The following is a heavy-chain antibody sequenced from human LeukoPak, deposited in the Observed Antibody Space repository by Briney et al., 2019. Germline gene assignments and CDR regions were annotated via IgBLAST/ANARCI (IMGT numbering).Heavy chain of an antibody. CDR3: AKDSQDIVVVPSPGHMDV. D-gene: IGHD2-2*01. J-gene: IGHJ6*03. CDR1: GFSFERHW. Sequence: GGSLRLSCAASGFSFERHWMSWVRHAPGEGLEWVATIRQDGNQIHYLDSVKGRFIISRDNAKNSLSLQMNSLRDEDTAVYYCAKDSQDIVVVPSPGHMDVWGKGTTVTVSS. CDR2: IRQDGNQI. V-gene: IGHV3-7*03.